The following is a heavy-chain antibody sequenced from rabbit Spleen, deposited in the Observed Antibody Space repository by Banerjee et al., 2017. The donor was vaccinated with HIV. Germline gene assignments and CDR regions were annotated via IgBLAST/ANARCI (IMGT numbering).Heavy chain of an antibody. CDR2: IYSGSSADT. J-gene: IGHJ6*01. V-gene: IGHV1S40*01. CDR1: GFSLSSYA. Sequence: QSLEESGGDLVKPGASLTLTCKASGFSLSSYAMSWVRQAPGKGLEWITCIYSGSSADTYYASWAKGRFTISKTSSTTVDLKMTSLTVADTATYFCARDTGSSFSSYGMDLWGPGTLVTVS. D-gene: IGHD8-1*01. CDR3: ARDTGSSFSSYGMDL.